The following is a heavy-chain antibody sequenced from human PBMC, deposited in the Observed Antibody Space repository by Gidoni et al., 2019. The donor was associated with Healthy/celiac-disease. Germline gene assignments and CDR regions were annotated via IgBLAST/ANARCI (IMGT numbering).Heavy chain of an antibody. CDR2: IYYSGST. Sequence: QLQLQESGPGLVKPSETLSLTCTVPGGSISSSSYYWGWIRQPPGKGLEWIGSIYYSGSTYYNPSLKSRVTISVDTSKNQFSLKLSSVTAADTAVYYCARHGIAAAGTDFDYWGQGTLVTVSS. V-gene: IGHV4-39*01. D-gene: IGHD6-13*01. J-gene: IGHJ4*02. CDR3: ARHGIAAAGTDFDY. CDR1: GGSISSSSYY.